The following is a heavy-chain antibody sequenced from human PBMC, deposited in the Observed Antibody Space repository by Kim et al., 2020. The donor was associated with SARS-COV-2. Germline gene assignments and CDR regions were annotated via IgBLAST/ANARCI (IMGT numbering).Heavy chain of an antibody. Sequence: IKQDGSEKYYVDSLKGRFTISRDNAKNPLYLQMNSLRAEDTAVYYCARALEGWGKGTTVTVSS. V-gene: IGHV3-7*01. CDR2: IKQDGSEK. J-gene: IGHJ6*04. CDR3: ARALEG.